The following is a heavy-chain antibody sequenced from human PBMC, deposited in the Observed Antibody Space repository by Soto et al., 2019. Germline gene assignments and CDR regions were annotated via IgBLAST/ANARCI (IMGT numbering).Heavy chain of an antibody. D-gene: IGHD3-9*01. J-gene: IGHJ4*02. CDR1: GFTFSSYS. CDR2: ISSSSSYI. V-gene: IGHV3-21*01. Sequence: GGSLRLSCAASGFTFSSYSMNWVRQAPGKGLEWVSSISSSSSYIYCADSVKGRFTISRDNAKNSLYLQMNSLRAEDTAVYYCASFCYDILTGYYSPNVDYWGQGTLVTVSS. CDR3: ASFCYDILTGYYSPNVDY.